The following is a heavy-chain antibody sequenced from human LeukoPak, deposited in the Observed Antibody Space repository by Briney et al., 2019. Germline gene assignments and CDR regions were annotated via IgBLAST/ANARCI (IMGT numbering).Heavy chain of an antibody. D-gene: IGHD1-26*01. J-gene: IGHJ4*02. CDR3: TKRALGSAYYFDS. Sequence: GGSLRLSCVASGFTFSNTWMNWVRQAPGKGLEWVGRIMTKTAGGATDYAAPVKGRFTISRDDSKNTVYLQMNSLNTEDTAVYYCTKRALGSAYYFDSWGQGTLVTVSS. V-gene: IGHV3-15*01. CDR2: IMTKTAGGAT. CDR1: GFTFSNTW.